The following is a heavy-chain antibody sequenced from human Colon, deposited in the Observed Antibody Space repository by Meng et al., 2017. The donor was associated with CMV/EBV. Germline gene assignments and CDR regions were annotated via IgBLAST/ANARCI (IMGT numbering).Heavy chain of an antibody. D-gene: IGHD4-11*01. CDR1: GFSFNAYP. CDR2: IPHDGKNK. V-gene: IGHV3-30*04. CDR3: ARASNSSIDP. J-gene: IGHJ5*02. Sequence: GGSLRLSCAASGFSFNAYPIHWVRQAPGKGLEWVAMIPHDGKNKFYAESVKGRFTISRDNSQNTVNLHMNTLRSDDSGLYYCARASNSSIDPWGQGTLVTVSS.